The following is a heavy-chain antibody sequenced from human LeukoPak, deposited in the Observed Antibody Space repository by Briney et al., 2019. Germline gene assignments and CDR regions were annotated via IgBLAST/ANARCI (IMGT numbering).Heavy chain of an antibody. CDR3: ARDSTDYSFDY. D-gene: IGHD2-21*02. CDR1: RGTIRSNRYC. J-gene: IGHJ4*02. Sequence: PSETLSLTCIVSRGTIRSNRYCCGWIRQPPGKGLEWIGGVYYSGRTYYNPFLKSRVTIPVDTSKNQFSLKLSSVAAADTAVYYCARDSTDYSFDYWGQGTLVTVSS. V-gene: IGHV4-39*07. CDR2: VYYSGRT.